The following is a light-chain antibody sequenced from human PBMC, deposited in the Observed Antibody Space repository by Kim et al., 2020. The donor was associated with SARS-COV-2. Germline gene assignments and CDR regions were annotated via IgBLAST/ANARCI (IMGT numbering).Light chain of an antibody. Sequence: SYELTQPPSVSVYTGQTASITCSGDKLGYKYVSWYQQKPGQSPVLVMYQDNKRPSGIPERFSGSNSGNTATLTISGIQAMDEADYYCQTWVSNTWLFGGGTKVTVL. V-gene: IGLV3-1*01. J-gene: IGLJ3*02. CDR2: QDN. CDR3: QTWVSNTWL. CDR1: KLGYKY.